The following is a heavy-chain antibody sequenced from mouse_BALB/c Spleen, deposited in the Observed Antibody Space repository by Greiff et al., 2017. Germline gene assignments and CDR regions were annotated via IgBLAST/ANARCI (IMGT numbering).Heavy chain of an antibody. J-gene: IGHJ2*01. CDR1: GYTFTSYW. CDR2: INPSTGYT. V-gene: IGHV1-7*01. D-gene: IGHD2-2*01. CDR3: ARLGYDVGFDY. Sequence: VQLQQSGAELAKPGASVKMSCKASGYTFTSYWMHWVKQRPGQGLEWIGYINPSTGYTEYNQKFKDKATLTADKSSSTAYMQLSSLTSEDSAVYYCARLGYDVGFDYWGQGTTLTVSS.